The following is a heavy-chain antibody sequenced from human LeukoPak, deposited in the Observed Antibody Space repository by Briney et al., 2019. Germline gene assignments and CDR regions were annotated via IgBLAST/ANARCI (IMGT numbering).Heavy chain of an antibody. J-gene: IGHJ3*02. CDR1: GFTFSSYG. V-gene: IGHV3-30*18. CDR3: AKDRLPGAFDI. D-gene: IGHD6-6*01. Sequence: GGSLRLSCAASGFTFSSYGMHWVRQAPGKGLEWVAVISYDGSNKYYADSVKGRFTISRDNSKNTLYLQMNSLRAEDTAVYYCAKDRLPGAFDIWGQGTMVTVSS. CDR2: ISYDGSNK.